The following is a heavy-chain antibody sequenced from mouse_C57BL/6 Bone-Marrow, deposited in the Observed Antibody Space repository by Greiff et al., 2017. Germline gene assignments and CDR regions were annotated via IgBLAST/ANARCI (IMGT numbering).Heavy chain of an antibody. CDR2: IYPGDGDT. CDR3: ARSSNWDYFDY. J-gene: IGHJ2*01. D-gene: IGHD4-1*01. V-gene: IGHV1-82*01. CDR1: GYAFSSSW. Sequence: LMESGPELVKPGASVKISCKASGYAFSSSWMNWVKQRPGKGLEWIGRIYPGDGDTNYNGKFKGKATLTADKSSSTAYMQLSSLTSEDSAVYCCARSSNWDYFDYWGQGTTLTVSS.